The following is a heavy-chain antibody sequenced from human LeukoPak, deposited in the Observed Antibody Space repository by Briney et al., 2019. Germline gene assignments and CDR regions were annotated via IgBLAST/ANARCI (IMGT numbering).Heavy chain of an antibody. CDR2: IYYSGST. Sequence: SETLSPTCTVSGASISSGDYYWSWLRQPPGKGLEWIGYIYYSGSTYYNPSLKSPVTITVDTSKIQCSLKLSSVTAADTAVYYCARDQRRAFDIWGQGTMVTVSS. J-gene: IGHJ3*02. CDR1: GASISSGDYY. CDR3: ARDQRRAFDI. V-gene: IGHV4-30-4*01.